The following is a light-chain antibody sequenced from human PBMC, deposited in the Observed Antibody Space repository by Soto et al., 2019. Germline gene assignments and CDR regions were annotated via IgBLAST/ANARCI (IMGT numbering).Light chain of an antibody. Sequence: EIVLTQSPATLSLSPGERATLSCRASQSVSRYLAWYQQKPGQAPRLLIYDASNRATGIPARFSGSGSGTDFTLTISSLEPEDFAVYYCQQRRNWPPITLGQRTRLELK. J-gene: IGKJ5*01. CDR3: QQRRNWPPIT. CDR2: DAS. CDR1: QSVSRY. V-gene: IGKV3-11*01.